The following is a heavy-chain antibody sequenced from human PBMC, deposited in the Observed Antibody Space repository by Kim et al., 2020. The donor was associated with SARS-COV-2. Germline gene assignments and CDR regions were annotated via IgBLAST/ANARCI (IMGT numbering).Heavy chain of an antibody. CDR2: IYSDGPT. CDR1: GFTVSNNY. CDR3: ARWGGVYFAGFWLDY. V-gene: IGHV3-53*01. D-gene: IGHD1-26*01. J-gene: IGHJ5*01. Sequence: GGSLRRSCAVSGFTVSNNYMNWVRQAPGKGLEWVAVIYSDGPTYYADSVTGRFSISRDTSKNTVYLQMNSLRPEDTAVYYCARWGGVYFAGFWLDYWG.